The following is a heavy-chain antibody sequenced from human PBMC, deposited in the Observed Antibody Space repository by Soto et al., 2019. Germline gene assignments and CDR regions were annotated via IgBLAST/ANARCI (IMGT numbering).Heavy chain of an antibody. CDR2: IYYSGST. CDR1: GGSISGYY. J-gene: IGHJ4*02. D-gene: IGHD6-6*01. V-gene: IGHV4-59*01. Sequence: SETLSLTCTVSGGSISGYYWSWIRRPPGKGLEWIGYIYYSGSTNYNPSLKSRVTISVDTSKNQFSLKLTSVTAADTAVYYCARKTSSSSDWGQGTLVTVSS. CDR3: ARKTSSSSD.